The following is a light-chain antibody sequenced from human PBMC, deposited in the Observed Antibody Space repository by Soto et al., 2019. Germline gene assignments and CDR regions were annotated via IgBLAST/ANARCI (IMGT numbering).Light chain of an antibody. V-gene: IGLV2-8*01. CDR1: SSDVGGYNY. Sequence: QSALTQPPSASGSPGQSVTISCTGTSSDVGGYNYVSWYQQHPGKAPKLVIYEVTKRPSGVPDRFSGSKSGNTASLTVSGLQADDEAEYYCCSNAGSHYYVFGTGTKLTVL. CDR3: CSNAGSHYYV. CDR2: EVT. J-gene: IGLJ1*01.